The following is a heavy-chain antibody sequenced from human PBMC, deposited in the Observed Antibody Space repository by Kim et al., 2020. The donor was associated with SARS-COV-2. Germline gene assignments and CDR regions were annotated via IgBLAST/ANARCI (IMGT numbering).Heavy chain of an antibody. CDR3: ARDITSRYLDY. Sequence: EYYADSVEGRFTISRDNSKNTLYLQMNSLRAEDTAVYYCARDITSRYLDYWGQGTLVIVSS. V-gene: IGHV3-33*01. J-gene: IGHJ4*02. D-gene: IGHD6-6*01. CDR2: E.